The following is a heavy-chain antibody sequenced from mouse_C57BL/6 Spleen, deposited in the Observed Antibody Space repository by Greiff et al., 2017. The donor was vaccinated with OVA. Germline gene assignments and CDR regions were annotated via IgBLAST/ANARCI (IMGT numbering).Heavy chain of an antibody. CDR3: ARYYYGSLYAMDY. V-gene: IGHV1-50*01. Sequence: VQLQQPGAELVKPGASVKLSCKASGYTFTSYWMQWVKQRPGQGLEWIGEIDPSDSYTNYNQKFKGKATLTVDTSSSTAYMQLSSLTSEDSAVYYCARYYYGSLYAMDYWGQGTSVTVSS. D-gene: IGHD1-1*01. CDR1: GYTFTSYW. CDR2: IDPSDSYT. J-gene: IGHJ4*01.